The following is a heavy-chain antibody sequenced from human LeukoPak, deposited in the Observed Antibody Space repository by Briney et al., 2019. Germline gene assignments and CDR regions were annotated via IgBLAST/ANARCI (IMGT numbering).Heavy chain of an antibody. CDR1: GFTFSSYG. CDR2: IRYDGSNK. Sequence: PGGSLRLSCAASGFTFSSYGMHWVRQAPGKGLEWVAFIRYDGSNKYYADSVKGRFTISRDNSKNTLYLQMNSLRAEDTAVYYCAKDPEPFYGGSYFDYWGQGTLVTVSS. J-gene: IGHJ4*02. CDR3: AKDPEPFYGGSYFDY. V-gene: IGHV3-30*02. D-gene: IGHD4-23*01.